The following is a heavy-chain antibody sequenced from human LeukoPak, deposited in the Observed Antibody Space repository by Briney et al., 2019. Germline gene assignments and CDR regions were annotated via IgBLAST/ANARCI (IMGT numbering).Heavy chain of an antibody. CDR1: GFTFNSYS. V-gene: IGHV3-21*01. CDR2: ISSSGSYI. D-gene: IGHD1-26*01. CDR3: ERDWGVPRATTDY. Sequence: GGSLRLSCAPSGFTFNSYSMNWVRQAPGKGLEWVSSISSSGSYIYYADSVKGRFTISRDNAKSSLYLQMNSLRAEDTAVYYCERDWGVPRATTDYWGQGTLVTVSS. J-gene: IGHJ4*02.